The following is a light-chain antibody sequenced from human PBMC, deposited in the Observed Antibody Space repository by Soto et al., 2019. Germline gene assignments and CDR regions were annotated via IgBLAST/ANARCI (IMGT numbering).Light chain of an antibody. CDR2: GAS. CDR3: QQYNNWPLLT. Sequence: EIVMTQSPATLSVSPGERATLSCRASQSVSGNLAWYQQKPGQAPRLLIYGASTRATGIPARFSGSGSGTEFTLTISSLQSEDFAVYYCQQYNNWPLLTFRGEAKMDIK. CDR1: QSVSGN. V-gene: IGKV3-15*01. J-gene: IGKJ4*01.